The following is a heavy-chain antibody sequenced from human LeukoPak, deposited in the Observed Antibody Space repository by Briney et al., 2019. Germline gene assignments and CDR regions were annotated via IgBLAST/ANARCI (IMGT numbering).Heavy chain of an antibody. CDR2: ISGSGGSI. D-gene: IGHD3-22*01. V-gene: IGHV3-23*01. J-gene: IGHJ3*02. Sequence: PGGSLRLSCAASGFTFSSYAMSWVRQAPGKGLEWVSAISGSGGSIYYADSVKGRFTISRDNSKNTLYLQMNSLRAEDTAVYYCAKDLGRITMIVVVLDAFDIWGQGTMVTVSS. CDR1: GFTFSSYA. CDR3: AKDLGRITMIVVVLDAFDI.